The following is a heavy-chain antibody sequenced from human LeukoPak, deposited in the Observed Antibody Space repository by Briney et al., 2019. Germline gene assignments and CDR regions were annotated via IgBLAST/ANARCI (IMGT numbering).Heavy chain of an antibody. V-gene: IGHV3-23*01. CDR2: ISGSGGST. CDR1: GFTFNSYA. Sequence: GGSLRLSCAAPGFTFNSYAMSWVRQAPGKGLEWVSAISGSGGSTYYADSVEGRFTISRDNSKNTLYLQMNSLRAEDTAVYYCAKDLAGATGGFDYWGQGTLVTVSS. CDR3: AKDLAGATGGFDY. J-gene: IGHJ4*02. D-gene: IGHD1-26*01.